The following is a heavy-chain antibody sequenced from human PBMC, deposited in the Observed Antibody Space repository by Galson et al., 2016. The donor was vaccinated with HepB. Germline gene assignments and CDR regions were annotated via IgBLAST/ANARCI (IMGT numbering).Heavy chain of an antibody. Sequence: SLRLSCAASGFNFSKYDMHWVRQATEKGLEWVSSIGTGGDTYYPGSVKGRFTISRENAKNSLYLQMNSLRAGDTAVYYCARGHGPNFDYWGQGTLATVSS. CDR1: GFNFSKYD. V-gene: IGHV3-13*01. CDR2: IGTGGDT. CDR3: ARGHGPNFDY. J-gene: IGHJ4*02.